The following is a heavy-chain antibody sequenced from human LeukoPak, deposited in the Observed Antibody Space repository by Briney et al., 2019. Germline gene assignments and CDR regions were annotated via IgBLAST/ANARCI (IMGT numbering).Heavy chain of an antibody. D-gene: IGHD3-10*01. CDR2: ISWNSGSI. CDR3: AKDISYYYGSGGGMDV. CDR1: GFTFDDYA. J-gene: IGHJ6*02. Sequence: GRSLRLSCAASGFTFDDYAMHWVRHAPGKGLEWVSGISWNSGSIGYADSVKGRFTISRDNAKNSLYLQMNSLRAEDTALYYCAKDISYYYGSGGGMDVWGQGTTVTVSS. V-gene: IGHV3-9*01.